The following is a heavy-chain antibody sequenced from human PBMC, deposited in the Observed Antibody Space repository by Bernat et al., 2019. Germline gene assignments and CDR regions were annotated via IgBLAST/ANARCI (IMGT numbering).Heavy chain of an antibody. CDR1: GFTFSGHY. D-gene: IGHD5-12*01. CDR2: IRNKANSYIT. Sequence: EVQLVESGGGLVQPGGSLRLSCGASGFTFSGHYMDWVRQAPGEGLEWVGRIRNKANSYITEYAASVKGRFIISRDDSKNSLYLQMNSLKTEDTAVYFCVRVALLGAYEGRPFNYWGQGTLVTVSS. CDR3: VRVALLGAYEGRPFNY. J-gene: IGHJ4*02. V-gene: IGHV3-72*01.